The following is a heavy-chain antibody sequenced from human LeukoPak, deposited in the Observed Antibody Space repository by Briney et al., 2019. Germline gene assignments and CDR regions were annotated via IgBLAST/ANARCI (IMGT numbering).Heavy chain of an antibody. CDR2: ISGSGGST. J-gene: IGHJ4*02. V-gene: IGHV3-23*01. Sequence: GRSLRLSCAASGFTFSSYAMHWVRQAPGKGLEWVSAISGSGGSTYYADSVKGRFTISRDNSKNTLYLQMNSLRAEDTAVYYCARDTSRLYYFDYWGQGTLVTVSS. CDR3: ARDTSRLYYFDY. CDR1: GFTFSSYA.